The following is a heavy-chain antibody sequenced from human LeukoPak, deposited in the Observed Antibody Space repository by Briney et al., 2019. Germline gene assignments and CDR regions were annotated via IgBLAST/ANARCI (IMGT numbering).Heavy chain of an antibody. CDR3: ARRLKYYYDSSGYSSDAFDI. V-gene: IGHV5-51*07. CDR2: IYPGDSDT. Sequence: GESLKISCKGSGYSFTSYWIGWVHQMPGKGLEWMGIIYPGDSDTRYSPSFQGQVTISADKSISTAYLQWSSLKASDTAMYYCARRLKYYYDSSGYSSDAFDIWGQGTMVTVSS. D-gene: IGHD3-22*01. CDR1: GYSFTSYW. J-gene: IGHJ3*02.